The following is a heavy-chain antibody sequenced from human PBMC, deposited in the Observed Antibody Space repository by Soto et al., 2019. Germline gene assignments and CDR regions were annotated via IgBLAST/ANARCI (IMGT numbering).Heavy chain of an antibody. J-gene: IGHJ4*02. CDR3: ARIPPGWGGGQLVLDY. CDR1: GFTFSTFW. CDR2: INSDGSTT. D-gene: IGHD6-13*01. Sequence: EVQLVESGGGLVQPGGSLRLSCAASGFTFSTFWMHWVRQAPGKGLVWVSRINSDGSTTTYADSVKGRFTISRDNAKNTRYLEMNSLSVEDMAVYYCARIPPGWGGGQLVLDYWGQGTLVTVSS. V-gene: IGHV3-74*01.